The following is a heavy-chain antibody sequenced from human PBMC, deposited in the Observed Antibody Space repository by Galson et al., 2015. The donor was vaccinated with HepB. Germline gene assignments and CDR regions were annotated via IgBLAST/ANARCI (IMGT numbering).Heavy chain of an antibody. CDR3: AREVSGRNIVVGFDY. D-gene: IGHD1-26*01. J-gene: IGHJ4*02. CDR2: INPNSGAT. CDR1: GYTFTDHY. V-gene: IGHV1-2*04. Sequence: SVKVSCKASGYTFTDHYIQWVRQAPGQGLEWMGWINPNSGATSYAQKFQGWVTMTRDTSISTAYMELGRLRSDDTALYYCAREVSGRNIVVGFDYWGQGTLVTVSS.